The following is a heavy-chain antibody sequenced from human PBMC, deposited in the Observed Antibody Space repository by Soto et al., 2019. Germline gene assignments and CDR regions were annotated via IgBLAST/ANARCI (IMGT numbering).Heavy chain of an antibody. J-gene: IGHJ6*02. CDR1: GFTFSSYS. CDR2: INSGSFSI. D-gene: IGHD3-3*01. V-gene: IGHV3-21*04. Sequence: KPGGSLRLSCAASGFTFSSYSMNWVRQAPGKGLEWVSSINSGSFSINYADSVKGRFSISRDNSKNTLYLQMNSLRAEDTAVYYCAKDPTIFGVVIPYYGMDVWGQGTTVTVSS. CDR3: AKDPTIFGVVIPYYGMDV.